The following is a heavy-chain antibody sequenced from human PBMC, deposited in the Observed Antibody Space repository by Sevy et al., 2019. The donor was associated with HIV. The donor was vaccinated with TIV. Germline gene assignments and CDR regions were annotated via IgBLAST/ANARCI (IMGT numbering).Heavy chain of an antibody. Sequence: GGSLRLSCAASGFTFSKYSMSWVRQPPGKGLAWVSTLSFDCGGRNYEDSVKGRFTISRDNSKSSVYLQMNNLIPEDTAVYYCAREGCTKPHDYWGQGTLVTVSS. J-gene: IGHJ4*02. V-gene: IGHV3-23*01. CDR2: LSFDCGGR. CDR3: AREGCTKPHDY. D-gene: IGHD2-8*01. CDR1: GFTFSKYS.